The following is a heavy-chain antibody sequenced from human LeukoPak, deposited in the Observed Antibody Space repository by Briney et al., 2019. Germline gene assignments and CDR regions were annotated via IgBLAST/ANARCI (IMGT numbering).Heavy chain of an antibody. CDR3: AKALSGRDSSSWYFSYYYYGMDV. D-gene: IGHD6-13*01. V-gene: IGHV3-74*01. Sequence: GGSLRLSCAASGFTFSSYWMHWVRQAPGKGLVWVSRINSDGSSTSYADSVKGRFTISRDNAKNTLYLQMNSLRAEDTAVYYCAKALSGRDSSSWYFSYYYYGMDVWGQGTTVTVSS. CDR1: GFTFSSYW. J-gene: IGHJ6*02. CDR2: INSDGSST.